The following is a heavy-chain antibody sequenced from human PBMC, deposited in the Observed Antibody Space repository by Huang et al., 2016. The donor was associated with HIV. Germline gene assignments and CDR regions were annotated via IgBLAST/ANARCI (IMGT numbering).Heavy chain of an antibody. D-gene: IGHD3-16*01. CDR3: VMSLRYQYDSRSYWGRYFDY. CDR1: GGSFSDQI. V-gene: IGHV1-69*01. J-gene: IGHJ4*02. Sequence: QVQLEQSGPAVRKPGSSVKVSCQASGGSFSDQIISWVRQAPGQRFEWMGGIIPLFRAPAYAQEFKGRVTMTADESTATIYMELNSLTSEDTAVYYCVMSLRYQYDSRSYWGRYFDYWGQGTLVTVSS. CDR2: IIPLFRAP.